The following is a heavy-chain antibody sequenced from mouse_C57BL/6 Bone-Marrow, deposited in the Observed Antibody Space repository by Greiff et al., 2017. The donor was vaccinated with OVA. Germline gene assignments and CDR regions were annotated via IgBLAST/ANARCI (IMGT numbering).Heavy chain of an antibody. CDR1: GYTFTNYW. J-gene: IGHJ3*01. V-gene: IGHV1-50*01. CDR3: ASWDFAD. CDR2: IDPSDSYT. D-gene: IGHD4-1*01. Sequence: QVQLQQPGAELVKPGSSVTLSCKASGYTFTNYWIHLVKQRPGQGLEWIGEIDPSDSYTNFNQKFKGKATLTVDTSSNTAHMQLSSLTSEDSAVYYCASWDFADWGEGTLVSV.